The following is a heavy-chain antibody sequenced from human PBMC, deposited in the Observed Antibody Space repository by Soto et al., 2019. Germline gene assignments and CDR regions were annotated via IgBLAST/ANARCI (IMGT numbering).Heavy chain of an antibody. CDR2: IDPEDGET. V-gene: IGHV1-24*01. CDR1: GYTLTELS. Sequence: ASVKVSCKVSGYTLTELSMHWVRQAPGKGLEWMGGIDPEDGETIYAQKFQGRVTMTKDTSTSTAYMELRSLRSDDTAVYYCARDGWALIAAAGICFDPWGQGTLVTVSS. CDR3: ARDGWALIAAAGICFDP. D-gene: IGHD6-13*01. J-gene: IGHJ5*02.